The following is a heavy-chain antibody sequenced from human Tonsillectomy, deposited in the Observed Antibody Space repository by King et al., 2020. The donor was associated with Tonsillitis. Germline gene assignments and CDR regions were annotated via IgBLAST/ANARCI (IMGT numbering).Heavy chain of an antibody. Sequence: VQLVESGGGLVQPGGSLSLSCAASGFTFSSYAMSWVRQAPGRGLEWVSVISGGGISTYYADSVKGRFAISRKNSRNTLYLQMNSLGAEDTAVYYCAKDGFGFGELPIDAFDIWGQGTMVTVSS. CDR3: AKDGFGFGELPIDAFDI. CDR1: GFTFSSYA. J-gene: IGHJ3*02. CDR2: ISGGGIST. V-gene: IGHV3-23*04. D-gene: IGHD3-10*01.